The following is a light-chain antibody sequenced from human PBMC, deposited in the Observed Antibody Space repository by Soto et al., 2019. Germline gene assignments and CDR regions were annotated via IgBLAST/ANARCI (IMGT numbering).Light chain of an antibody. V-gene: IGLV2-14*01. Sequence: QSALTQPASVSGSPGQSITISCTGTSSDVGGYNYVSWYQQHPGKAPKLMIYDVSNRPSGVSNRFSGSKSGNTASLTISGLQAEDEADYYCSSYTISSTLVFGGGTKLTV. CDR1: SSDVGGYNY. CDR2: DVS. J-gene: IGLJ2*01. CDR3: SSYTISSTLV.